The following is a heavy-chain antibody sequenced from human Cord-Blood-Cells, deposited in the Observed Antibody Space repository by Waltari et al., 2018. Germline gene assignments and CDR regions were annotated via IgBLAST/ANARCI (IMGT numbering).Heavy chain of an antibody. CDR2: IYSGGST. CDR3: ARARAGDPSFDY. CDR1: GFTVSSNY. J-gene: IGHJ4*02. D-gene: IGHD7-27*01. Sequence: EVQLVETGGGLIQPGGSLRLSCAASGFTVSSNYMSWVRQAPGKGLEWVSVIYSGGSTYYADSVKGRFTISRDNSKNTLYLQMNSLRAEDTAVYYCARARAGDPSFDYWGQGTLVTVSS. V-gene: IGHV3-53*02.